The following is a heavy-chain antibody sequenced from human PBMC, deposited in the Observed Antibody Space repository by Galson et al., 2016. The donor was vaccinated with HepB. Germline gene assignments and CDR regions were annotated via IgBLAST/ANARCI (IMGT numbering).Heavy chain of an antibody. CDR2: ISGTGGST. D-gene: IGHD3-22*01. CDR1: GFAFSRFA. V-gene: IGHV3-23*01. CDR3: ASHYDTSGYYFFDY. Sequence: SLRLSCAASGFAFSRFAMSWVRQAPGKGLGWVSAISGTGGSTYYADSVKGRFTISRDNSKSTLYLQMNSLRAEDTAVYYCASHYDTSGYYFFDYWGQGTLVTVSS. J-gene: IGHJ4*02.